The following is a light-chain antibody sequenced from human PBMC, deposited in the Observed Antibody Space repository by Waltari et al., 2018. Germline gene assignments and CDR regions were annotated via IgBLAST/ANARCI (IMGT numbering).Light chain of an antibody. Sequence: EIVLTQSPATLSLSPGASATLSCRASQSVTFSYLAWYQQKPGQAPRVLIYGASSRATGIPARFSGSGSGTDFTLTINRLEPEDFAVYYCQQYGSSPSTFGQGTKLEIK. J-gene: IGKJ2*01. CDR2: GAS. CDR3: QQYGSSPST. V-gene: IGKV3-20*01. CDR1: QSVTFSY.